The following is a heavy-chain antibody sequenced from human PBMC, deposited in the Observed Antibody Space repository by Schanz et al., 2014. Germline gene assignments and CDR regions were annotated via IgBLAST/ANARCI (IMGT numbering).Heavy chain of an antibody. V-gene: IGHV4-59*08. D-gene: IGHD3-10*01. CDR2: IQYTGIT. CDR1: GFTFSSYA. Sequence: VQLVESGGGLVQPGKSLRLSCAASGFTFSSYAMSWVRQAPGKGLDWIGYIQYTGITNYNPSLQSRVTMSVDTSKNRFSLRLSAVTAADTAFYYCARHAPGSGPDYNAGFDYWGQGILVTVSS. J-gene: IGHJ4*01. CDR3: ARHAPGSGPDYNAGFDY.